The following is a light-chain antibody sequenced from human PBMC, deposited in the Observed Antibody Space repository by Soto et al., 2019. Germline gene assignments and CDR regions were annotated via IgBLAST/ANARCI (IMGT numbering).Light chain of an antibody. CDR1: STDVGSYNL. J-gene: IGLJ2*01. V-gene: IGLV2-23*02. CDR2: EVT. Sequence: QSALSQPASVSGSPGQSITISCTGSSTDVGSYNLVSLFQQHPGKAPKLVISEVTRRPSGVSNRFSASKSDNTASLTISGLQAEDEADYYCCSYAGNSDVVFGGGTKLTVL. CDR3: CSYAGNSDVV.